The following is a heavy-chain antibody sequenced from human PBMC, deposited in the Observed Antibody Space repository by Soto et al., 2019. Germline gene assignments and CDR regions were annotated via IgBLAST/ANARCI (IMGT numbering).Heavy chain of an antibody. CDR3: ARLGTKAMDV. CDR1: GGTFDAYT. V-gene: IGHV1-69*01. D-gene: IGHD2-2*01. J-gene: IGHJ6*02. CDR2: IIPLFGTA. Sequence: QVQLVQSGAEVRKPGSSVRVSCKASGGTFDAYTITWVRQAPGQGLEWMGGIIPLFGTANYAQKFQGRVTIIADESTTTAHMELSSLRSEDTAVYFCARLGTKAMDVWGQGTTVTISS.